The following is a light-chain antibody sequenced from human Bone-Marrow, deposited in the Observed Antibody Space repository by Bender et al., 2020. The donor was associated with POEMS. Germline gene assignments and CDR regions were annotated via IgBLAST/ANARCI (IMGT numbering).Light chain of an antibody. Sequence: QSVLTQPPSVSGAPGQRVTISCTGSSSNTGSGYDINWYQHLPGTAPNLLIYGYNNRPSGVPDRFSGSKSGTSASLAITGLQAEDEGDYYCSSYERGGWVFGGGTKVTVL. V-gene: IGLV1-40*01. CDR3: SSYERGGWV. CDR1: SSNTGSGYD. J-gene: IGLJ3*02. CDR2: GYN.